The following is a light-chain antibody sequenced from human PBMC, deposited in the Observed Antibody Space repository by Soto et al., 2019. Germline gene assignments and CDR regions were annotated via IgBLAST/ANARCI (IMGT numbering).Light chain of an antibody. CDR3: SSYAGSNNFV. CDR2: EVT. V-gene: IGLV2-8*01. Sequence: QSVLTHPTSASGSPGQSVDISCTGSSIDVGGYNYVSWYQQHPGKAPKLMIYEVTKRPSGVPDSVSASKSGNTASLTVSGLRAEDEADYYCSSYAGSNNFVFGSESNVTVL. J-gene: IGLJ1*01. CDR1: SIDVGGYNY.